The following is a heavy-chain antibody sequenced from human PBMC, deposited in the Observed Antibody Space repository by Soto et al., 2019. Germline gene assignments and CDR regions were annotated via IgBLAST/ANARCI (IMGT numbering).Heavy chain of an antibody. D-gene: IGHD3-22*01. CDR3: VRGSRDYYDSSGFEY. Sequence: PGGSLRLSCAVSVFTVSNNYMIWVRQAPGKGLEGVSVIYSGGYTAYGDSVKGRFTISRDNSKNTLYLQMNSLRAEDTAVYYCVRGSRDYYDSSGFEYWGQGTLVTVSS. V-gene: IGHV3-53*01. CDR2: IYSGGYT. CDR1: VFTVSNNY. J-gene: IGHJ4*02.